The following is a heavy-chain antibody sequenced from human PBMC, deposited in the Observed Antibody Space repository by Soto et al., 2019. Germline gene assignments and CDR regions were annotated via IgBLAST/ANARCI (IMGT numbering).Heavy chain of an antibody. V-gene: IGHV4-4*02. CDR2: VYHTGNT. CDR3: ARDRGVVPPGGGMDV. Sequence: SETLSLTCSVSGGSISSSDWWTWVRQSPGRGLEWIAEVYHTGNTNFNPSLQSRVTLSVDKSKNQFSLNLNSVTAADTAVYYCARDRGVVPPGGGMDVWGQGTTVTV. J-gene: IGHJ6*02. D-gene: IGHD3-22*01. CDR1: GGSISSSDW.